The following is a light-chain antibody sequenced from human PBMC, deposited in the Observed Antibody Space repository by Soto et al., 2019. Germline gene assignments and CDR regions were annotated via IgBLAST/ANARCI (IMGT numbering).Light chain of an antibody. V-gene: IGKV1-39*01. CDR2: SAS. CDR3: QQIFSPPPIT. Sequence: DIQMSQSPSSLSASVGDRVTITCRASQNIYKSVNWYQQKPGKAHKLLIFSASSLRCVVPSRFSDSGSGTDFTLTRNTLQSEDFATYYYQQIFSPPPITFGQGTRLEN. J-gene: IGKJ5*01. CDR1: QNIYKS.